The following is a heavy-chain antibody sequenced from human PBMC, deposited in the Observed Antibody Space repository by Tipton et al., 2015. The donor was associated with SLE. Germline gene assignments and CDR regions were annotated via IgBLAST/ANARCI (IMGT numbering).Heavy chain of an antibody. CDR1: GGSFSGYY. CDR3: AREKVGPGQGAFDI. J-gene: IGHJ3*02. V-gene: IGHV4-34*01. CDR2: INHSGST. D-gene: IGHD1-26*01. Sequence: TLSLTCAVYGGSFSGYYWSWIRQPPGKGLEWIGEINHSGSTNYNPSLKSRVTISVDTSKNQFSLKLSSVTAADTAVCYCAREKVGPGQGAFDIWGQGTMVTVSS.